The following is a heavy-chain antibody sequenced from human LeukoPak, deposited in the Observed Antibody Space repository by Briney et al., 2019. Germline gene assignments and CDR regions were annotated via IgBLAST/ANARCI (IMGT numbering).Heavy chain of an antibody. CDR2: IIPILGIA. Sequence: SVEVPCKASGGTFSSYAISWVRQAPGQGLEWMGRIIPILGIANYAQKFQGRVTITADKSTSTAYMELSSLRSEDTAVYYCAVPHYYDSSGYFGYWGQGTLVTVSS. CDR1: GGTFSSYA. J-gene: IGHJ4*02. CDR3: AVPHYYDSSGYFGY. D-gene: IGHD3-22*01. V-gene: IGHV1-69*04.